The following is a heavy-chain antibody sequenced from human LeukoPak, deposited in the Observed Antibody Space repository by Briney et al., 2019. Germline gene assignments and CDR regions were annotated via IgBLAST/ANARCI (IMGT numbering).Heavy chain of an antibody. J-gene: IGHJ3*01. CDR3: SLLVA. V-gene: IGHV3-15*01. Sequence: GGSLRLSSAASGFTFSDAWMTWVRQAPGKGLEWVGHIKTNTDGGTTDYATSVKGRFTISRDDSKNMLYLQMTSLKTEDTALYYCSLLVAWGQGTMVTVSS. CDR2: IKTNTDGGTT. CDR1: GFTFSDAW. D-gene: IGHD2-8*02.